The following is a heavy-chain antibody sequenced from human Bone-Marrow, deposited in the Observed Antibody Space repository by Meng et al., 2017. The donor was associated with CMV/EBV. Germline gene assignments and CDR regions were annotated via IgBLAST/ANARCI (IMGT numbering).Heavy chain of an antibody. CDR3: ARVKVGGPSGRYFDY. V-gene: IGHV4-59*01. CDR1: GGSISNYY. J-gene: IGHJ4*02. CDR2: IYYSGST. D-gene: IGHD2-15*01. Sequence: GSLRLSCSVSGGSISNYYWSWIRQPPGKGLEWIGYIYYSGSTNYNPSLKSRVTISVDTSENQFSLKLSSVTAADTAVYYCARVKVGGPSGRYFDYWGQGPLVTVYS.